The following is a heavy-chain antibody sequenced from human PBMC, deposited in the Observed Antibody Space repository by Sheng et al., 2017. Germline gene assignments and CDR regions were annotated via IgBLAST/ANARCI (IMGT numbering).Heavy chain of an antibody. CDR2: IYHSGST. Sequence: QVQLQESGPGLVKPSETLSLTCAVSGYSISSGYYWGWIRQPPGKGLEWIGSIYHSGSTYYNPSLKSRVTISVDTSKNQFSLKLSSVTAADTAVYYCARDNAYGDYEGYGMDVWGQGDHGHRLL. V-gene: IGHV4-38-2*02. CDR3: ARDNAYGDYEGYGMDV. CDR1: GYSISSGYY. D-gene: IGHD4-17*01. J-gene: IGHJ6*02.